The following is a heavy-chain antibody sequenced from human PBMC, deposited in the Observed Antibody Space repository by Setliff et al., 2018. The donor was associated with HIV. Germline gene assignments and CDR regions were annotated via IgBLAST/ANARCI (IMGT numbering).Heavy chain of an antibody. V-gene: IGHV3-30*07. D-gene: IGHD1-1*01. CDR1: GFTFSTFA. Sequence: GGSLRLSCVASGFTFSTFAMHWVRQAPGKGLEWVSVISYDGSRISYADSVKGRFTISRDNSENTLYLQMNSLRAEDTAIYFCARDFTELASFDYWGQGTLVTVSS. CDR2: ISYDGSRI. CDR3: ARDFTELASFDY. J-gene: IGHJ4*02.